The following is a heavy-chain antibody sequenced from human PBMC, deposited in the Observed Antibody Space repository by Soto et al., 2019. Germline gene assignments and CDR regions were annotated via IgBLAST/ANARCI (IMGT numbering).Heavy chain of an antibody. J-gene: IGHJ4*02. D-gene: IGHD3-9*01. Sequence: EVQLVESGGGLVQLGGSRGLSCEASGFTLSSNGMSGSRQVPGKGREGVANIKQEGSEKYYVDSVKGRFTISRDNAKNSLYLQMNSLRAEDTAVYYCARVLTGAFDYWGQGTLVTVSS. CDR2: IKQEGSEK. CDR3: ARVLTGAFDY. CDR1: GFTLSSNG. V-gene: IGHV3-7*01.